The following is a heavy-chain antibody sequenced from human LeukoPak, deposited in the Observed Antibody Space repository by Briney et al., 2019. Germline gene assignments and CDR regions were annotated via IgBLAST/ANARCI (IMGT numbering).Heavy chain of an antibody. CDR2: INPNSGGT. V-gene: IGHV1-2*02. CDR3: ARADVVGTTLFAAFDI. J-gene: IGHJ3*02. D-gene: IGHD1-1*01. Sequence: VASVKVSCKASAYTFTGYYIHWVRQAPGQGPEWMGWINPNSGGTNYAQKFQGRVTVTRDTSITTTYMELSRLRSDDTAVYYCARADVVGTTLFAAFDIWGQGTMVTVSA. CDR1: AYTFTGYY.